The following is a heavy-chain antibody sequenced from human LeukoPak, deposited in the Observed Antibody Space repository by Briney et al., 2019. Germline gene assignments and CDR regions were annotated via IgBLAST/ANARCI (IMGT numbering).Heavy chain of an antibody. CDR3: ASLPGLIYSYGYGFHGIRYYYGIDV. CDR1: GFTFSSYG. J-gene: IGHJ6*02. CDR2: IWYVGSNK. V-gene: IGHV3-33*01. D-gene: IGHD5-18*01. Sequence: GRSQRLSCAASGFTFSSYGMHWVRQAPGKGLEWVAVIWYVGSNKYYADSVKGRFTISRDNSKNTLYLQMNSLRAEDTAVYYCASLPGLIYSYGYGFHGIRYYYGIDVWGQGTTVTVSS.